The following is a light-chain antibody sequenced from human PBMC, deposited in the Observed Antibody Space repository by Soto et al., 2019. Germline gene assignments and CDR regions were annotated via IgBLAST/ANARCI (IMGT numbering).Light chain of an antibody. CDR1: QTINTF. V-gene: IGKV1-39*01. CDR2: GAS. Sequence: DLQMTQSPSSLSASVGDRVTITCRASQTINTFLNWYQQQPGKAPKLLIYGASSLHSGVPSRFSGSASGTDFTLTISSLQPEDFATYYCRQIFNSPYTFGPGTAVDIK. CDR3: RQIFNSPYT. J-gene: IGKJ3*01.